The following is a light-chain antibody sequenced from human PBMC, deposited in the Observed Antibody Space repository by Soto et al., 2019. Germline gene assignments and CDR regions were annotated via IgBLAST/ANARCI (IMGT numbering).Light chain of an antibody. V-gene: IGKV1-27*01. Sequence: DIPMTQSPTSLSASVGDRVTITCRASQDIRNVVAWYQQKPGKAPKLLIYAASTLQSVVPSRFSGSGSGTDFTPTINSLQPEDVATYSCQKYSSVPVFGPGTKVEIK. CDR2: AAS. CDR1: QDIRNV. CDR3: QKYSSVPV. J-gene: IGKJ3*01.